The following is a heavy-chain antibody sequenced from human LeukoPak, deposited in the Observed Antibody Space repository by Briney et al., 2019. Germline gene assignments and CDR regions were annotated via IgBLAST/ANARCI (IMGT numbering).Heavy chain of an antibody. J-gene: IGHJ3*02. CDR1: GFTFSSYA. D-gene: IGHD2-15*01. V-gene: IGHV3-30*04. CDR3: ARDRDIVVVVAATGAFDI. Sequence: GGSLRLSCAASGFTFSSYAMHWVRQAPGKGLEWVAVISYDGSIKYYADSVKGRFTISRDNSKNTLYLQMNSLRAEDTAVYYCARDRDIVVVVAATGAFDIWGQGTMVTVSS. CDR2: ISYDGSIK.